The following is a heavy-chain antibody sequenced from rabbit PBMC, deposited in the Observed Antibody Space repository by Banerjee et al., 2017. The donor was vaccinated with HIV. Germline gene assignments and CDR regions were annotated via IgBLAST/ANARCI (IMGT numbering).Heavy chain of an antibody. D-gene: IGHD4-1*01. Sequence: QEQLEESGGDLVKPEGSLTLTCTASGFSFSNNYYMCWVRQAPGKGLEWIGCIDTGSGSAYYASWAKGRFTISKTSSTTLTLQMTSLTVADTATYFCARELGDYYGMDLWGQGTLVTVS. J-gene: IGHJ6*01. CDR2: IDTGSGSA. CDR3: ARELGDYYGMDL. V-gene: IGHV1S45*01. CDR1: GFSFSNNYY.